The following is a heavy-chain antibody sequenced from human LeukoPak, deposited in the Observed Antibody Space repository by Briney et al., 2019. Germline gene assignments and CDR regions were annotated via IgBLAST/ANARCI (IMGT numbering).Heavy chain of an antibody. V-gene: IGHV1-2*06. CDR3: ARVAAVAGGQIDY. J-gene: IGHJ4*02. CDR1: GYAFTGYY. Sequence: ASVKVSCKASGYAFTGYYMHWVRQAPGQGLEWMGRINPNSGGTNYAQKFQGRVTMTRDTSISTAYMELSRLRSDDTAVYYCARVAAVAGGQIDYWGQGTLVTVSS. CDR2: INPNSGGT. D-gene: IGHD6-19*01.